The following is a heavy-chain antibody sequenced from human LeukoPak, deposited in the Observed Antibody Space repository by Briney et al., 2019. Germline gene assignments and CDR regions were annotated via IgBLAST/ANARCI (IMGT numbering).Heavy chain of an antibody. J-gene: IGHJ4*02. CDR1: GGSISSNSYY. CDR2: IYYSGST. V-gene: IGHV4-39*01. D-gene: IGHD3-22*01. CDR3: ARHRPYYYDRSFAKGGFDY. Sequence: SETLSLTCAVSGGSISSNSYYWGWIRQPPGKGLEWIGSIYYSGSTYYNPSLKSRVTISVDTSKNQFSLKLSSVTAADTAVYYCARHRPYYYDRSFAKGGFDYWGQGTLVTVSS.